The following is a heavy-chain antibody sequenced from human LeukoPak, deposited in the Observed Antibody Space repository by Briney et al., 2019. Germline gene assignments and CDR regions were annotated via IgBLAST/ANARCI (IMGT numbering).Heavy chain of an antibody. CDR2: IRYDGSNK. D-gene: IGHD3-10*01. CDR1: GFTFSSYG. Sequence: VGSLRLSCAASGFTFSSYGMHWVRQAPGKGLGWVAFIRYDGSNKYYADSVKGRFTISRDNSKNTLYVQMNSLRAEDTAVYYCAKESMWFGESNPFDYWGQGTLVTVSS. J-gene: IGHJ4*02. V-gene: IGHV3-30*02. CDR3: AKESMWFGESNPFDY.